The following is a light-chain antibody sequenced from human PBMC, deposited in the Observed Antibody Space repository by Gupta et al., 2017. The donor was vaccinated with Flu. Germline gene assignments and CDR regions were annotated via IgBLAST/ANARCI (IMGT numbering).Light chain of an antibody. CDR3: QQYGSSPRT. CDR1: QSVSSSY. CDR2: GAS. V-gene: IGKV3-20*01. J-gene: IGKJ1*01. Sequence: ERATLSCRASQSVSSSYLAWYQQKPGQAPRLLIYGASSRATGIPDRFSGSGSGTDFTLTISRLEPEDFAVYYCQQYGSSPRTFGQGTKVKIK.